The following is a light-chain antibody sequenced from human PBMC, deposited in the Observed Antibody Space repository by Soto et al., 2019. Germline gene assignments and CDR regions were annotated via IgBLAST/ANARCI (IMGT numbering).Light chain of an antibody. J-gene: IGKJ5*01. CDR2: GAS. V-gene: IGKV1-39*01. CDR3: QQSYSTPIT. Sequence: DIQMTQSPSSLSASVGDRVTITCRASQSISSYLNWYQQKPGKAPKLLIYGASTLQSGVPSRFSGSGSGTDHTLTISSLQPEDFATYYCQQSYSTPITFGQGTRLEIK. CDR1: QSISSY.